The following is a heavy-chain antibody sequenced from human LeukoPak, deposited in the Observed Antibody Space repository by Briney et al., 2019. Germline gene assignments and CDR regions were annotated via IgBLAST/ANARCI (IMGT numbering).Heavy chain of an antibody. Sequence: GSLRLSCAASGFTFSNAWMSWVRQSPGKGLEWIGQINHSGYTNYKPSLKSRVTMSVDTSKNQFSLKLISMTAADTAVYYCARLGSRVLWGQGTLVTVSS. CDR3: ARLGSRVL. J-gene: IGHJ4*02. CDR1: GFTFSNAW. V-gene: IGHV4-34*01. D-gene: IGHD1-26*01. CDR2: INHSGYT.